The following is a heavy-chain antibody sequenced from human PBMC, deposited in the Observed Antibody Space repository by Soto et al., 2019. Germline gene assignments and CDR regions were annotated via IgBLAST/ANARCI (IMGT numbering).Heavy chain of an antibody. Sequence: GGSLRLSCAASGFTFRSYGMHWVRQAPGRGLEWVALISYDGSIKYYADSVRGRFTISRDNSKNTLYLQMNSLRAEDTAVYYCANSEYSRYKNIDVWGQGTTVTVSS. CDR2: ISYDGSIK. CDR1: GFTFRSYG. J-gene: IGHJ6*02. D-gene: IGHD5-18*01. V-gene: IGHV3-30*18. CDR3: ANSEYSRYKNIDV.